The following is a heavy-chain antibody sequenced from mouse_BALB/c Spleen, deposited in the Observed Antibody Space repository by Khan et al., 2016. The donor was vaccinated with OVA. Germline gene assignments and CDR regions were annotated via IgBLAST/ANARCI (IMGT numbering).Heavy chain of an antibody. V-gene: IGHV5-6*01. CDR1: GFTFSSYS. CDR2: FISDGDYT. D-gene: IGHD1-1*01. J-gene: IGHJ3*01. CDR3: ADHLAGSFAY. Sequence: EVELVESGGDLVKPAGSLNLSCAVSGFTFSSYSMSCVLRPPHKRLLWCPSFISDGDYTYYPASVKGRFSISRDTAKNTLYLQMSDLKSEDTAMYYCADHLAGSFAYWGQGTLVTVSA.